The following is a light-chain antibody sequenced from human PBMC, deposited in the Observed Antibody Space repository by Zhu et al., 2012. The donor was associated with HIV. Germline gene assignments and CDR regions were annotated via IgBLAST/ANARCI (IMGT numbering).Light chain of an antibody. CDR3: QHLTLYPT. CDR2: GTS. CDR1: QTVGQY. V-gene: IGKV1-17*01. J-gene: IGKJ4*01. Sequence: DIQMTQSPSSLSVSVGDRVTITCRASQTVGQYLHWYQQKSGKAPKLLIYGTSNLQSGVPSRFSGSGFGTEFTLTISSLQPEDFATYFCQHLTLYPTFGGGSKVEIK.